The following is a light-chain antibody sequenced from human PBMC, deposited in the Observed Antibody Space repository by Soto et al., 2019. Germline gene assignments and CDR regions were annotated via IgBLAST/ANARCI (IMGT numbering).Light chain of an antibody. Sequence: DIQLTQSPSTLSASVGDRVTITCRASQSVTDWLAWCQQKPGKAPKLLIYDASSLQSGVPSRFSGSGSGTEFSLTISSLQPDDFATYYCQQYYRSCTFGQGTKVEIK. CDR2: DAS. J-gene: IGKJ2*02. CDR1: QSVTDW. CDR3: QQYYRSCT. V-gene: IGKV1-5*01.